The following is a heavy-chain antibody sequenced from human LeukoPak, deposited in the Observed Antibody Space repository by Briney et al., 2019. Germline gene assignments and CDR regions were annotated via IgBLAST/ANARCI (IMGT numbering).Heavy chain of an antibody. CDR3: ARATDYGGSGGNY. CDR2: ITSDGSSI. J-gene: IGHJ4*02. V-gene: IGHV3-74*01. Sequence: GGSLRLSCVGSGFTFSSYWMHWVRQAPGKGLVWVSRITSDGSSIRYADSVMGRFTISRDNAKNMVYLQMNSLRAEDTAVYYCARATDYGGSGGNYWGQGTLVTVSS. D-gene: IGHD4-23*01. CDR1: GFTFSSYW.